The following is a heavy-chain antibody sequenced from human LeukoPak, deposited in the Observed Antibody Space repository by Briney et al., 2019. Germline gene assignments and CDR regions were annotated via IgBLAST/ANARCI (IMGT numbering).Heavy chain of an antibody. J-gene: IGHJ4*02. CDR3: ARDQGDLVGALYYFDY. D-gene: IGHD1-26*01. CDR2: INPSGGST. V-gene: IGHV1-46*01. CDR1: GYTFTSYY. Sequence: ASVKVSCKASGYTFTSYYMHWVRQAPGQGLEWMGIINPSGGSTSYAQKFQGRVTMTRDTSTSTVYMELSSLRSEDTAVYYCARDQGDLVGALYYFDYWGQGALVTVSS.